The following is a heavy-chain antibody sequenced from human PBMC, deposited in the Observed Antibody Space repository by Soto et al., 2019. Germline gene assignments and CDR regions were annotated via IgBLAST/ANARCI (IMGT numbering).Heavy chain of an antibody. CDR3: ARGSYYSGWV. V-gene: IGHV6-1*01. J-gene: IGHJ4*02. CDR1: GDSVSNTSTA. D-gene: IGHD6-19*01. CDR2: TYYRSKWYS. Sequence: PSQTLSLPCAISGDSVSNTSTAWSWIRQSPSRGLEWLGRTYYRSKWYSEYAVSVKSRITINPDTSKNQFSLQLKSVTPEDTAVYYCARGSYYSGWVWGQGTLVTVSS.